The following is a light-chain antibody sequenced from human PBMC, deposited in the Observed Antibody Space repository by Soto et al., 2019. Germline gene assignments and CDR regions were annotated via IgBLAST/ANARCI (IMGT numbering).Light chain of an antibody. CDR3: QQYNIWRSIT. J-gene: IGKJ5*01. Sequence: EIVVTQSPSTLSVSPWERFTLSFMASQSVRNKVAWYQQKPGQNPRVIIYDTSTRAADIPARFSGSGYGTYFTLTISSLQSEDFAVYYCQQYNIWRSITFGPGTRLEIK. CDR1: QSVRNK. V-gene: IGKV3-15*01. CDR2: DTS.